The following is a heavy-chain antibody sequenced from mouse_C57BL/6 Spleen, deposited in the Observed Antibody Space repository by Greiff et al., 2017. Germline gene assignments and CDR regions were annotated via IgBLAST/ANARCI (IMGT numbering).Heavy chain of an antibody. CDR2: IYPGSGST. D-gene: IGHD2-4*01. CDR1: GYTFTSYW. V-gene: IGHV1-55*01. Sequence: QVQLQQPGAELVKPGASVKMSCKASGYTFTSYWITWVKQRPGQGLEWIGDIYPGSGSTNYNEKFKSKATLTVDTSSSTAYMQLSSLTSEDSAVYYCARPGMDYDEDYAMDYWGQGTSVTVSS. J-gene: IGHJ4*01. CDR3: ARPGMDYDEDYAMDY.